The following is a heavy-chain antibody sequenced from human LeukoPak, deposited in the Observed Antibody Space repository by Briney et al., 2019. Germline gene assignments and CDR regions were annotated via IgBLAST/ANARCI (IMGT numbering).Heavy chain of an antibody. CDR1: GGSISNSHYY. CDR2: INYSGTT. D-gene: IGHD5-12*01. V-gene: IGHV4-39*01. CDR3: ARLGSERLSLRLNAA. J-gene: IGHJ5*02. Sequence: SETLSLTCSVSGGSISNSHYYWGWIRQPPGKGLEWIASINYSGTTHFNPSLKSRVAISVDTSTNQLSLKLTSVTAADTAVSYCARLGSERLSLRLNAAWGQGILVTVSS.